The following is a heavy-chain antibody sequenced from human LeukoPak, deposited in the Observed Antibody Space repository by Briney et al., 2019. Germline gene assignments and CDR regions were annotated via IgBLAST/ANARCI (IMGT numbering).Heavy chain of an antibody. D-gene: IGHD6-6*01. CDR1: GYSISSGYY. J-gene: IGHJ4*02. CDR3: AGVYSSSWGYYYFDY. Sequence: SETLSLTCTVSGYSISSGYYWGWIRQPPGKGLEWIGSIYHSGSTYYNPSLKSRVTISVDTSKNQFSLKLSSVTAADTAVYYCAGVYSSSWGYYYFDYWGQGTLVTVSS. V-gene: IGHV4-38-2*02. CDR2: IYHSGST.